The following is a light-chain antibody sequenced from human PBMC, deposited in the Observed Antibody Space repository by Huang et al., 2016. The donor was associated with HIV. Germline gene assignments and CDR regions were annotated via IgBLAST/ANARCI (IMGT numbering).Light chain of an antibody. CDR3: MQALQTPT. V-gene: IGKV2-28*01. CDR2: LGS. Sequence: DIVMTQSPLSLPVTPGEPASISCRSSQSLLHSNGYNYLDWYLQKSGQSPQLLIYLGSNRASGVPDRFSGSGSGTDFTLKMSRVEAEDVGVYYCMQALQTPTFGQGTKVEIK. CDR1: QSLLHSNGYNY. J-gene: IGKJ1*01.